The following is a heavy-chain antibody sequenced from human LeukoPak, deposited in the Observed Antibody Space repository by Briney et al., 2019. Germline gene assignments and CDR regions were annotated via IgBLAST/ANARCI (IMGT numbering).Heavy chain of an antibody. D-gene: IGHD2-15*01. CDR1: GCSISSGSYY. Sequence: SQTLSLTCTVSGCSISSGSYYWSWIRQPAGKGLEWIGRIYTSESTNYNPSLKSRVTISVDTSKNQFSLKLSSVTAADTAVYYCARGYCSGGSCYSEPGGFDPWGQGTLVTVSS. V-gene: IGHV4-61*02. CDR2: IYTSEST. J-gene: IGHJ5*02. CDR3: ARGYCSGGSCYSEPGGFDP.